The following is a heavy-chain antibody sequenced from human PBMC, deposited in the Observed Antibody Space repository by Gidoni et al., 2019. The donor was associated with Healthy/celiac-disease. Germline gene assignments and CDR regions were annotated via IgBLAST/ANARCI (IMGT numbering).Heavy chain of an antibody. D-gene: IGHD3-3*01. CDR1: GFTFSSYA. CDR2: ISGSGGST. CDR3: AKETFLEWLLMTHTGYFDY. J-gene: IGHJ4*02. Sequence: EVQLLESGGGLVQPGGSLRLSCAASGFTFSSYAMSWVRQAPGKGLEWVSAISGSGGSTYYADSVKGRFTISRDNSKNTLYLQMNSLRAEDTAVYYCAKETFLEWLLMTHTGYFDYWGQGTLVTVSS. V-gene: IGHV3-23*01.